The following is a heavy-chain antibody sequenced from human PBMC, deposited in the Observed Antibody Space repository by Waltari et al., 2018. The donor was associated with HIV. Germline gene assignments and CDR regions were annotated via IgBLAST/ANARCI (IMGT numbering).Heavy chain of an antibody. D-gene: IGHD3-3*01. Sequence: QVQLVQSGAEVKKPGSSVKVSCKASGGTFSSYAISWVRQAPGQGLEWMGGFIPILGTANYAQKFQGRVTITADESTSTAYMELSSLRSEDTAVYYCARAVTNYDFWSGPYYYYGMDVWGQGTTVTVSS. V-gene: IGHV1-69*01. CDR2: FIPILGTA. CDR1: GGTFSSYA. J-gene: IGHJ6*02. CDR3: ARAVTNYDFWSGPYYYYGMDV.